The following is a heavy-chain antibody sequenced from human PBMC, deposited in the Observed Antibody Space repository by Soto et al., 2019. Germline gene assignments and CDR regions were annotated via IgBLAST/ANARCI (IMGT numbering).Heavy chain of an antibody. D-gene: IGHD3-22*01. Sequence: QVQLVQSGAEVKKPGASVKVSCKASGYTFTSYYMHWVRQAPGQGLEWMGIINPSGGSTSYAQKFQGRVTMTRDTSTSTVYMELSSLRSEDTAVYYCARAVRKTYYYDSSGYYRWFDPWGQGTLVTVSS. CDR3: ARAVRKTYYYDSSGYYRWFDP. J-gene: IGHJ5*02. CDR2: INPSGGST. V-gene: IGHV1-46*01. CDR1: GYTFTSYY.